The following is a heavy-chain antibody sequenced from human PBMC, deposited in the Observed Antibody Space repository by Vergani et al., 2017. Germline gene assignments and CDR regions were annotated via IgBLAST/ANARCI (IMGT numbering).Heavy chain of an antibody. CDR2: IIPIFVTA. CDR1: VGTFSSYA. Sequence: QVQLVQSGAEVKKPGSSVKVSCKASVGTFSSYAISWVRQAPGQGLEWMGRIIPIFVTANYAQKFHGRVTITADESTSTAYMERSSLRSEDTAVYYCARGGLNTYRYDILTGYYMGFAEYFQHWGQGTLVTVSS. V-gene: IGHV1-69*13. D-gene: IGHD3-9*01. CDR3: ARGGLNTYRYDILTGYYMGFAEYFQH. J-gene: IGHJ1*01.